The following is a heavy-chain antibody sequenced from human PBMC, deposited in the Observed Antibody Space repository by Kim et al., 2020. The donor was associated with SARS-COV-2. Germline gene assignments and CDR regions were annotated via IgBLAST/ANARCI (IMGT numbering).Heavy chain of an antibody. V-gene: IGHV3-30*18. Sequence: GGSLRLSCAASGFTFSSYGMHWVRQAPGKGLEWVAAISYDGSNKYYADSVKGRFTISRDNSKNTLYLQMNSLRAEDTAVYYCAKDGDNNDSSGHFDYGGQGTLFTVS. CDR3: AKDGDNNDSSGHFDY. CDR2: ISYDGSNK. J-gene: IGHJ4*02. D-gene: IGHD3-22*01. CDR1: GFTFSSYG.